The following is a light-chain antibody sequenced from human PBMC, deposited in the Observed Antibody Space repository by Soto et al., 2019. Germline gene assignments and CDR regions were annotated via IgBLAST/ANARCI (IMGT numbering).Light chain of an antibody. V-gene: IGLV2-14*01. CDR3: SSYTSSSTQV. J-gene: IGLJ1*01. CDR2: EVS. Sequence: QSALTQPASVSGSPGQSITISCTGTSSDVGAYTYVSWYQQHPGKAPKLMIYEVSNRPSGVSNRFSGSKSGNTASLTISGLQAEDEADYYCSSYTSSSTQVFGTGTKGTVL. CDR1: SSDVGAYTY.